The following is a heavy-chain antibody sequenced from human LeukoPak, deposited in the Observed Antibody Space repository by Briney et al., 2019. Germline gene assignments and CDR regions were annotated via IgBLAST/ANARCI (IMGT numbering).Heavy chain of an antibody. J-gene: IGHJ4*02. V-gene: IGHV4-31*03. CDR1: GGSIISGGYY. CDR2: IYYSGST. Sequence: SETLSLTCTVSGGSIISGGYYWSWIRRHPGKGLEWIGYIYYSGSTYYNPSLKSRVTISVDTSKNQFSLKLSSVTAADTAVYYCARDAYSVTTGYFDYWGQGTLVTVSS. D-gene: IGHD4-11*01. CDR3: ARDAYSVTTGYFDY.